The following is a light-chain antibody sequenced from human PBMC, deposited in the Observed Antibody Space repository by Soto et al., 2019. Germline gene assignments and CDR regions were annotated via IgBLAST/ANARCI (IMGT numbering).Light chain of an antibody. J-gene: IGLJ1*01. V-gene: IGLV2-23*03. CDR3: CSYGGSSTFDV. Sequence: QSVLTQPASVSGSPGQSITISCTGSSSDVRNYHLVSWYQQYPGKAPKLIIYEGSKRPSGVSNRFSGFRSGNTASLTISGLQPEDYADYYCCSYGGSSTFDVYGTGTKVTVL. CDR2: EGS. CDR1: SSDVRNYHL.